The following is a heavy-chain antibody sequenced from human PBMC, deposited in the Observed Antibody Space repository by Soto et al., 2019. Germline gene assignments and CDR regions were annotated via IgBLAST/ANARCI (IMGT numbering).Heavy chain of an antibody. Sequence: QLQLQESGPGLVKPSETLSLTCTVSGGSISSSSYYWGWIRQPPGKGLEWIGSIYYSGSTYYNPSLKSRVTISVDTSKNQFSLKLSSVTAADTAVYYCARHTDGGSSGWYLVYYYYGMDVWGQGTTVTVSS. CDR3: ARHTDGGSSGWYLVYYYYGMDV. CDR2: IYYSGST. V-gene: IGHV4-39*01. J-gene: IGHJ6*02. D-gene: IGHD6-19*01. CDR1: GGSISSSSYY.